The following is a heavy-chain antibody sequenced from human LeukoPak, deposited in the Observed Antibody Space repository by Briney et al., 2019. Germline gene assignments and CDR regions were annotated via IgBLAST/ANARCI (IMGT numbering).Heavy chain of an antibody. Sequence: GGSLRLSCAASGFTFSSYAMSWVRQAPGKGLEWVAVISYDGSNKYYADSVKGRFTISRDNSKNTLYLQMNSLRAEDTAVYYCASPVHSSGYYPAGYWGQGTLVTVSS. CDR2: ISYDGSNK. V-gene: IGHV3-30-3*01. CDR3: ASPVHSSGYYPAGY. CDR1: GFTFSSYA. J-gene: IGHJ4*02. D-gene: IGHD3-22*01.